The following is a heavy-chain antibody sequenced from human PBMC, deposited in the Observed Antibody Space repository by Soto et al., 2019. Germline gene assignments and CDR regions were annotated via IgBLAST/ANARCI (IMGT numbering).Heavy chain of an antibody. CDR2: IKQDGSEK. V-gene: IGHV3-7*01. Sequence: EVQLVESGGGLVQPGGSLRLSCVASGFTFSSYWMSWVRQAPGKGLEWVANIKQDGSEKYYVDSVKGRFTISRDNAKNSLYLQMNSLRAEDTAVYYCARDWTVLKWSGYPYYFDYWGQGTLVTVSS. CDR1: GFTFSSYW. CDR3: ARDWTVLKWSGYPYYFDY. D-gene: IGHD3-3*01. J-gene: IGHJ4*02.